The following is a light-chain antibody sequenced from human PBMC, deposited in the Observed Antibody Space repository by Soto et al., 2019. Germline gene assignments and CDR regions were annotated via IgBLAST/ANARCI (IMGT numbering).Light chain of an antibody. CDR1: QSISSR. CDR3: RQYNSYSRA. J-gene: IGKJ1*01. CDR2: DAS. Sequence: DIQMTQSPSTLSASVGDRVTITCRASQSISSRLAWYQQKPGQAPKLLIYDASTLQSGVPSRFSGSGSWTEFTLTISSLQPDDFATYYCRQYNSYSRAFGQGTKVEI. V-gene: IGKV1-5*01.